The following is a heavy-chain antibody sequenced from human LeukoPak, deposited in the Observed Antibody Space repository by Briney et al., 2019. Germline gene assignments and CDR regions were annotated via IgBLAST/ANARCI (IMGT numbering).Heavy chain of an antibody. J-gene: IGHJ4*02. D-gene: IGHD6-13*01. Sequence: GGSLRLSCAASGFTFSTYDMHWVRQVTGKGLEWISAIGTGDDTYYAGSVKGQFTISRENAKNSLYLQMSSLRAGDTAVYYCATERDSSWTFDSWGQGTLVTVSS. CDR2: IGTGDDT. CDR1: GFTFSTYD. V-gene: IGHV3-13*01. CDR3: ATERDSSWTFDS.